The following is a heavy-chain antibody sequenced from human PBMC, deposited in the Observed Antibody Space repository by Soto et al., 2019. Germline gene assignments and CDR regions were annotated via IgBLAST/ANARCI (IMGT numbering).Heavy chain of an antibody. D-gene: IGHD3-10*01. V-gene: IGHV3-13*01. CDR1: GFTFSSYD. CDR3: ARGVRGVNHLDGMDV. Sequence: HPGGSLRLSCAASGFTFSSYDMHWVRQATGKGLEWVSAIGTAGDTYYPGSVKGRFTISRENAKNSLYLQMNSLRAEDTAVYYCARGVRGVNHLDGMDVWGQGTTVTVSS. J-gene: IGHJ6*02. CDR2: IGTAGDT.